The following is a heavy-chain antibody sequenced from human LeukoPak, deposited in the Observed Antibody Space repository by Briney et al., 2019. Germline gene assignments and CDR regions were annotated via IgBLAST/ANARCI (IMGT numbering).Heavy chain of an antibody. Sequence: SMKVSCKASGFTFTSSAMQWVRQARGQRLEWIGWIVVGSGNTNYAQRFQERVTITRDMSTSTAYMELSSLRSEDTAVYYCARDRVLLWFGELSDFDYWGQGTLVTVSS. CDR1: GFTFTSSA. V-gene: IGHV1-58*02. CDR3: ARDRVLLWFGELSDFDY. J-gene: IGHJ4*02. D-gene: IGHD3-10*01. CDR2: IVVGSGNT.